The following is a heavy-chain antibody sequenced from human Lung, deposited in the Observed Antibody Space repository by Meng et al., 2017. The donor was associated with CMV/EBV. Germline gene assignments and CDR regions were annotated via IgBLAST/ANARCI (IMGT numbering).Heavy chain of an antibody. D-gene: IGHD2/OR15-2a*01. CDR3: ASAVRTYYCYREVDS. V-gene: IGHV4-34*01. CDR1: GGSFSGYY. J-gene: IGHJ4*02. CDR2: INHSGST. Sequence: LXCAVYGGSFSGYYWSWIRQHPGKGLEWIGEINHSGSTNYNPSLKSRVTISVDTSKNQFSLKLSSVTAADTAMYYCASAVRTYYCYREVDSWGQGXLVTVSS.